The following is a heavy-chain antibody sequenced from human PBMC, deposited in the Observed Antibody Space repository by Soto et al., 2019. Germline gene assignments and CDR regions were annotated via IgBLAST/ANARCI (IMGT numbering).Heavy chain of an antibody. CDR3: ARDQAPTDAFDI. V-gene: IGHV3-30-3*01. CDR1: GFTFSSYA. CDR2: ISYDGSNK. J-gene: IGHJ3*02. Sequence: QVQLEESGGGVVQPGRSLRLSCAASGFTFSSYAMHWVRQAPGKGLEWVAVISYDGSNKYYADSVKGRFTISRDNSKNTLYLQMNSLRAEDTAVYYCARDQAPTDAFDIWGQGTMVTVSS.